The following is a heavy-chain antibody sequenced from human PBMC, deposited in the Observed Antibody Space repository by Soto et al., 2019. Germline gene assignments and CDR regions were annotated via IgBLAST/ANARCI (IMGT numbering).Heavy chain of an antibody. Sequence: PGGSLRLSCAASGVTFGSYAMRWVLQAPGKGLEWVAAISGSGGSTYYADSVKGRFTISRDNSKNTLYLQMSSLRAEDTAVYYCAKLAAAIYDAFAIWGQRTMVTVSS. CDR1: GVTFGSYA. J-gene: IGHJ3*02. D-gene: IGHD2-2*01. CDR2: ISGSGGST. V-gene: IGHV3-23*01. CDR3: AKLAAAIYDAFAI.